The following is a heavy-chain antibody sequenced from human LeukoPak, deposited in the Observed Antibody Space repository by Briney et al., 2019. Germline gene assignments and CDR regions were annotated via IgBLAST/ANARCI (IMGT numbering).Heavy chain of an antibody. CDR2: ISYDGSNK. J-gene: IGHJ6*02. Sequence: GGSLRLSCAASGFTFSSYGMHWVRQAPGKGLEWVAVISYDGSNKYYAESVKGRFTISRDNSKNTLYLQMNSLRPEDTAVYYCARDSTYSSSWYGRGYYYYYGMDVWGQGTTVTVSS. D-gene: IGHD6-13*01. CDR1: GFTFSSYG. CDR3: ARDSTYSSSWYGRGYYYYYGMDV. V-gene: IGHV3-30*03.